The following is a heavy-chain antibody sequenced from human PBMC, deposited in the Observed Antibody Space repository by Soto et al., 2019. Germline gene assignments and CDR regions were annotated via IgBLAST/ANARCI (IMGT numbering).Heavy chain of an antibody. CDR1: GGSISRNSYY. CDR2: IYYSGST. CDR3: ARHDWNGVDY. V-gene: IGHV4-39*01. D-gene: IGHD1-1*01. J-gene: IGHJ4*02. Sequence: QMQLQESGPGLVKPSETLSLTCTVSGGSISRNSYYWGWIRQPPGKGLEWMGSIYYSGSTYYNPSLKSRVTISVDTSKNQFSLKLSSVTAADTAVYYCARHDWNGVDYWGQGTLGTVSS.